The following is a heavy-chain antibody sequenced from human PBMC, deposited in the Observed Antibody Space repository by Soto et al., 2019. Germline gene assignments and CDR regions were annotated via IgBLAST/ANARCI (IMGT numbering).Heavy chain of an antibody. CDR3: AKGFTAMDSWVWY. V-gene: IGHV3-23*01. CDR2: ISGSGGST. Sequence: EVQLLESGGGLVQPGGSLRLSCAASGFTFSRYAMSWVRQAPGKGLEWVSAISGSGGSTYYADSVKGRFTISRDNSKNTVYLQMNSLSAEDTAVYYCAKGFTAMDSWVWYWGQGTLVTVSS. J-gene: IGHJ4*02. D-gene: IGHD5-18*01. CDR1: GFTFSRYA.